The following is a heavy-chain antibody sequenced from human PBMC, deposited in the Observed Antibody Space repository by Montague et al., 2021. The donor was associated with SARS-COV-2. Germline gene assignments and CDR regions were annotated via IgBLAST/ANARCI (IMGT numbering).Heavy chain of an antibody. CDR1: GGSIRSGSYY. V-gene: IGHV4-61*02. J-gene: IGHJ6*02. D-gene: IGHD4-17*01. CDR3: ARDYGDYSYYYGLDV. Sequence: TLSLTCTVSGGSIRSGSYYWSWIRQPAGKGLEWIGRIYSSGRPNYTPPPKIRVTMSVDTSKNQFSLKVSSVTAADTAVYYCARDYGDYSYYYGLDVWGQGTTVTVSS. CDR2: IYSSGRP.